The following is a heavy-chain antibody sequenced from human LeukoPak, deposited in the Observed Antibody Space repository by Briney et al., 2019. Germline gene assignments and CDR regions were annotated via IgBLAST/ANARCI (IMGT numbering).Heavy chain of an antibody. CDR1: GFTFSSYG. CDR3: AKDRVVVVPAAMPVPVDY. D-gene: IGHD2-2*01. Sequence: PGGSLRLSCAASGFTFSSYGMSWVRQAPGKGLEWVSAISGSGGSTYYADSVKGRFTISRDNSKNTLYLQMNSLRAEDTAVYYCAKDRVVVVPAAMPVPVDYWGQGTLVTVSS. J-gene: IGHJ4*02. CDR2: ISGSGGST. V-gene: IGHV3-23*01.